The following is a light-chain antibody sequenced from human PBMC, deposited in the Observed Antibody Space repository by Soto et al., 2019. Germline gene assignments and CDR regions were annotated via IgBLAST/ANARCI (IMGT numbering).Light chain of an antibody. Sequence: DIQMTQSPSSLSASVGDRVTITCRASQGIDTYLAWYQQKPGQVPKLLIYAASTLQSGVPSRFSGSGSGTDFTLTISSLQLEDVATYFCQKYTRAPFTFGPGTKVDIK. CDR3: QKYTRAPFT. J-gene: IGKJ3*01. CDR1: QGIDTY. CDR2: AAS. V-gene: IGKV1-27*01.